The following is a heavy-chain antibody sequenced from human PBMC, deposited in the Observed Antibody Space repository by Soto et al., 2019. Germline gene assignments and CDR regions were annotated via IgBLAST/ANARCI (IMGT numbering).Heavy chain of an antibody. Sequence: VQLVQSGAEVKKPGASVKVSCKASGYVFTSYGLSWVRQAPGQGLEWMGWISGYNGNTKYAQKFQGRVTMTTDTSTSTAYMEVRSLRSDDTAVYYCARDFRSGSHYVPYYPDYWGQGTLVTVSS. CDR3: ARDFRSGSHYVPYYPDY. CDR1: GYVFTSYG. D-gene: IGHD1-26*01. CDR2: ISGYNGNT. J-gene: IGHJ4*02. V-gene: IGHV1-18*01.